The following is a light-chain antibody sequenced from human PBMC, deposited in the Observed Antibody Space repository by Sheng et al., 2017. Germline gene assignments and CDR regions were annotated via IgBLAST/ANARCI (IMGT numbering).Light chain of an antibody. CDR2: DAS. CDR1: QDISNY. CDR3: QQYDNLPVT. V-gene: IGKV1-33*01. J-gene: IGKJ3*01. Sequence: DIQMTQSPSSLSASVGDRVTITCQASQDISNYLNWYQQKPGKAPKLLIYDASNLETGVPSRFSGSGSGTDFTFTISSLQPEDIATYYXQQYDNLPVTFGPGTKVDIK.